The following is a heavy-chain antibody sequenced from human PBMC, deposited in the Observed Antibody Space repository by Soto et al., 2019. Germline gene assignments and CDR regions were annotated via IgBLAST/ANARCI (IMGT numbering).Heavy chain of an antibody. J-gene: IGHJ4*02. CDR1: GFTFSSYW. V-gene: IGHV3-74*01. CDR3: GRGGSDSPMAPGY. CDR2: INPDGSAT. Sequence: PVGSLRLSCAASGFTFSSYWMHWVRQAPGKGLVWVSRINPDGSATNYADSVKGRFTISRDNAKNTLYLQMNSLRAEDTAVFYCGRGGSDSPMAPGYWGQGTLVTVSS. D-gene: IGHD5-18*01.